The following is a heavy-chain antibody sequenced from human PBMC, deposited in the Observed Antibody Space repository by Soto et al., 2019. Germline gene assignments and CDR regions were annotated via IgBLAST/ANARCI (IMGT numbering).Heavy chain of an antibody. CDR3: ARSVPNSYYGMDV. V-gene: IGHV4-61*01. J-gene: IGHJ6*02. CDR1: GGSVSSGSYY. D-gene: IGHD6-6*01. CDR2: IYYSGST. Sequence: QVQLQESGPGLVKPSDTLSLTCTVSGGSVSSGSYYWSWIRQPPGKGLEWIGYIYYSGSTNYNPSLKSRVTISVDTSKNQFSLKLSSVTAADTAVYYCARSVPNSYYGMDVWGQGTTVTVSS.